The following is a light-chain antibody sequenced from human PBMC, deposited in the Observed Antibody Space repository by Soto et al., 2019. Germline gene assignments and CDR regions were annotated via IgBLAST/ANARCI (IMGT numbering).Light chain of an antibody. Sequence: DIQLTQSPSSLSASVGDRVTITCRASQGIITYLNWYQQKPGKAPNLLIYSSSTLQSGVPSRFSGSVYGTDFTHSISILQPEDFQTYYCQQSFSSRWTFGQGTKVDIK. V-gene: IGKV1-39*01. J-gene: IGKJ1*01. CDR2: SSS. CDR3: QQSFSSRWT. CDR1: QGIITY.